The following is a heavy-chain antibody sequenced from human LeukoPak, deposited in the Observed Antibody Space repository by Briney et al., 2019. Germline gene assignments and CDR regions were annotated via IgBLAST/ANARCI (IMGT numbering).Heavy chain of an antibody. Sequence: GASVKVSCKASGYTFTSYAMNWVRQAPGQGLEWMGWINTNTGNPTYAQGFTGRFVFSLDTSVSTAYLQISSLKAEDTAVYYCARDLITVTSYYYYYGMDVWGQGTTVTVSS. J-gene: IGHJ6*02. CDR2: INTNTGNP. V-gene: IGHV7-4-1*02. D-gene: IGHD4-17*01. CDR3: ARDLITVTSYYYYYGMDV. CDR1: GYTFTSYA.